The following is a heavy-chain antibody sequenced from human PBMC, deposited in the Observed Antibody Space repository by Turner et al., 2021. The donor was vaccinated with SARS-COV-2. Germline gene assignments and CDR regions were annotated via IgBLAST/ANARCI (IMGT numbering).Heavy chain of an antibody. J-gene: IGHJ4*02. CDR2: IYYSGST. V-gene: IGHV4-39*02. CDR1: AGSISSSDYY. D-gene: IGHD3-3*01. CDR3: ARLGHTYHIDY. Sequence: QLHLQESGPGLVKPSETLSLTCTVSAGSISSSDYYWGWIRQPPGKGLEWIGSIYYSGSTHYNPPLKSRVTISVDTSKNHFSLKLNSVTAADTAVYYCARLGHTYHIDYWGQGTLVTVSS.